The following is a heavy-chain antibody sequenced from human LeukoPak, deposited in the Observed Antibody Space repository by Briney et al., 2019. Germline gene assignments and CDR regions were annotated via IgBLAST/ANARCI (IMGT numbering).Heavy chain of an antibody. CDR3: ARGLAARLFDY. V-gene: IGHV4-59*01. CDR1: GGSISSYY. D-gene: IGHD6-6*01. CDR2: IYYSGST. J-gene: IGHJ4*02. Sequence: SETLSLTCTVSGGSISSYYWSWIRQPPGKGLEWIGYIYYSGSTNYNPSLKSRVTISVDTSKNQFSLKLSSVTAADTAVYYCARGLAARLFDYWGQGTLVTVSS.